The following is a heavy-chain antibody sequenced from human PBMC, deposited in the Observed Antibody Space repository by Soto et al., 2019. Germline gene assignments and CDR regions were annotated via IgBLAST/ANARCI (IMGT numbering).Heavy chain of an antibody. CDR2: ISGSGGST. CDR1: GFSFSNYA. Sequence: EVQLLESGGDLVQPGGSLRLSCAASGFSFSNYAMSWVRQAPGKGLEWVSIISGSGGSTDYADSVKGRFTISRDNSKNTLYLQMNSLRAEDTAVYYCTRQRTSVYIVYFDYWGQGTRVTVSS. J-gene: IGHJ4*02. D-gene: IGHD4-17*01. V-gene: IGHV3-23*01. CDR3: TRQRTSVYIVYFDY.